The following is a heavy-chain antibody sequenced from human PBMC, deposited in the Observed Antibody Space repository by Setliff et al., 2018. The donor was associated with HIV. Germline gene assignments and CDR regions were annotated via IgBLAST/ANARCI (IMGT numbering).Heavy chain of an antibody. CDR3: ARDFKRYNSPCRFDP. CDR2: VYYSGRT. D-gene: IGHD6-13*01. Sequence: PSETLSLTCTVSGGSISSSGPGYYWGWVRQPPGGGLEWIGSVYYSGRTNYNPSLKSRVTISVDKSQNQFSLKLSSVTAADTAVYYCARDFKRYNSPCRFDPWGQGTLVTVSS. V-gene: IGHV4-39*07. CDR1: GGSISSSGPGYY. J-gene: IGHJ5*02.